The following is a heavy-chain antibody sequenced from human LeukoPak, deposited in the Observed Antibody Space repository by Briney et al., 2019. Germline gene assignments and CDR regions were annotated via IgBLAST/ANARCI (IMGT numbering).Heavy chain of an antibody. CDR1: GFAFSSYG. CDR2: ISKDGSNE. CDR3: VRDRGDGYNQIDY. J-gene: IGHJ4*02. D-gene: IGHD5-24*01. Sequence: GGSLRLSCAASGFAFSSYGLHCGRQAPGKGLECVAVISKDGSNEHYADPGKGRFTISRDNSKNTLYLQMNSLRTEDTAVYYCVRDRGDGYNQIDYWGQGTLVTVSS. V-gene: IGHV3-30*04.